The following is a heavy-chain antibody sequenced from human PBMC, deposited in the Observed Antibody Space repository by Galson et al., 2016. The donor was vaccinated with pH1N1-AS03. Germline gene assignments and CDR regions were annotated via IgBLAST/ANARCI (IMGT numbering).Heavy chain of an antibody. Sequence: SETLSLTCTVSGGSITNYYWTWIRQPPGKGLEWIGYIYYNGPANCNPSLNSRVTISADTSKKQFFLNLTSVTAADTAVYFCTRGGTYRSSSPAYFGYWGQGTLVTVSS. J-gene: IGHJ4*02. D-gene: IGHD6-6*01. CDR3: TRGGTYRSSSPAYFGY. CDR1: GGSITNYY. CDR2: IYYNGPA. V-gene: IGHV4-59*01.